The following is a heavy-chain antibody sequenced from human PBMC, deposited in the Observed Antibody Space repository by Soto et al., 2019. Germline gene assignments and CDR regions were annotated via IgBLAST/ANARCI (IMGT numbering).Heavy chain of an antibody. CDR1: GCTFSSYA. V-gene: IGHV1-69*13. D-gene: IGHD2-2*01. CDR3: ARADTIPIVVVPPAIYYYYGMDV. J-gene: IGHJ6*02. Sequence: SVKVSCKASGCTFSSYAISWARQAPGQGLEWMGGIIPIFGTANYAQKFQGRVTITADESTSTAYMELSSLRSEDTAVYYCARADTIPIVVVPPAIYYYYGMDVWGQGTTVTVSS. CDR2: IIPIFGTA.